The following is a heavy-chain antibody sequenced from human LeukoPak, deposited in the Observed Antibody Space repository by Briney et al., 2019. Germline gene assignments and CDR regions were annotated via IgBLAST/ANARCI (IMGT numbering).Heavy chain of an antibody. CDR1: GYTFTAYY. D-gene: IGHD2-15*01. CDR3: AREGHCSGGSCLDV. V-gene: IGHV1-2*02. J-gene: IGHJ6*02. CDR2: INPNSGGT. Sequence: ASVKVSCKASGYTFTAYYMHWVRQAPGQGLEWMGWINPNSGGTNYAQKFQGRVTMTRDTSISTAYMELNRLRSDDTAVYYCAREGHCSGGSCLDVWGQGTTVTVS.